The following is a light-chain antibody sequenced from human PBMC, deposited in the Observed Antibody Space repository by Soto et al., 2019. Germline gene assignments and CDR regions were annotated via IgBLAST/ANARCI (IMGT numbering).Light chain of an antibody. CDR2: DAS. Sequence: DIQMTQSPSTRSASVGDGVTITCRASQNISVWLAWYQQRPGKAPKFLIYDASNLETGVSSRFSGSGSGTEFTLTIRSLQPDDFATYYCQQYDSSSPTFGQGTKLEFK. V-gene: IGKV1-5*01. J-gene: IGKJ2*01. CDR1: QNISVW. CDR3: QQYDSSSPT.